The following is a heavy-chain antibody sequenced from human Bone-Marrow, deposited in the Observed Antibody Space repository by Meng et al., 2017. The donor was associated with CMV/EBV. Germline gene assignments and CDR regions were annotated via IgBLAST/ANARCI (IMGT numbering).Heavy chain of an antibody. Sequence: GESLKISCAASGFTFSDHYMDWVRQAPGKGLEWVGRTRNKANSYTTEYAASVKGRFTISRDDSKNSLYLQMNSLKTEDTAVYYCARFDTAAGYYYYGMDVWGQGTTVTV. J-gene: IGHJ6*02. D-gene: IGHD6-13*01. CDR3: ARFDTAAGYYYYGMDV. CDR1: GFTFSDHY. V-gene: IGHV3-72*01. CDR2: TRNKANSYTT.